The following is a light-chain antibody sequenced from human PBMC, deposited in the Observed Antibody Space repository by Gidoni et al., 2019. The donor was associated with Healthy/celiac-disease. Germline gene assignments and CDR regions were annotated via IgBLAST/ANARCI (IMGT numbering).Light chain of an antibody. Sequence: EIVLTQSPGTLSLSPGERATLSCRASQSVSSSYLAWYQQTPGQAPRLLIYGASSRATGIPDRFSGSGSGTDFTRTISRLEPEDFAVYYCQQYGSSPYTLXQXTKLXIK. CDR3: QQYGSSPYT. J-gene: IGKJ2*01. V-gene: IGKV3-20*01. CDR1: QSVSSSY. CDR2: GAS.